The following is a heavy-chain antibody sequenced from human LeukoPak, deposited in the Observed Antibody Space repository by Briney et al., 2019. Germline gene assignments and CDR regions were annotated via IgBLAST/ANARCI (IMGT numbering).Heavy chain of an antibody. J-gene: IGHJ5*02. CDR1: GFTFSSYW. CDR2: IKQDGSEK. CDR3: ARDDCSSISCYHNWFDP. D-gene: IGHD2-2*01. Sequence: GGSLRLSCAASGFTFSSYWMSWVRQAPGKGLEWVANIKQDGSEKYYVDSVKGRFTISRDNAKNSLYLQMNSLRAEDTAVYYCARDDCSSISCYHNWFDPWGQGTLVTVSP. V-gene: IGHV3-7*01.